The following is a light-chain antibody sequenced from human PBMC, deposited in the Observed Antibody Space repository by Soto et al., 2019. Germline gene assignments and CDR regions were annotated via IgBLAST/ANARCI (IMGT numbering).Light chain of an antibody. Sequence: ETVMTQSPATLSVSPGERATLSCRASQSVSSNLAWYQQKPGQAPRLLMYGASNRATGIPARFSGSGSGTEFTLSISSLQSEDSAVYYCQQYENWPPYTFGQGTKLEIK. CDR2: GAS. CDR3: QQYENWPPYT. CDR1: QSVSSN. V-gene: IGKV3-15*01. J-gene: IGKJ2*01.